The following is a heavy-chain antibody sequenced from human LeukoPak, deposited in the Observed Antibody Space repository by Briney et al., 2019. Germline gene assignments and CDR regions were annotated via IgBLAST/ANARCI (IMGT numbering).Heavy chain of an antibody. Sequence: GGSLRLSCAASRFTFSSYAIHWVRQAPGKGLEWVAVISYDGSNKYYADSVKGRFTISRDNSKNTLYLQMNSLRAEDTAVYYCARDIVVVPAARYYYYYYYYMDVWGKGTTVTVSS. CDR3: ARDIVVVPAARYYYYYYYYMDV. V-gene: IGHV3-30-3*01. CDR2: ISYDGSNK. CDR1: RFTFSSYA. D-gene: IGHD2-2*01. J-gene: IGHJ6*03.